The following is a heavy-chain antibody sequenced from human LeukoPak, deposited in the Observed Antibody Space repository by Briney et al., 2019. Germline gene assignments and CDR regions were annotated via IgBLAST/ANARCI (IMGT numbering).Heavy chain of an antibody. J-gene: IGHJ4*02. CDR2: IYPSGGT. CDR3: ARRASSTGWSFDY. CDR1: GGSFSGYY. V-gene: IGHV4-59*10. Sequence: SETLSLTCAVYGGSFSGYYWTWIRQPAGKGLEWIGQIYPSGGTKYNPSLESRVTVSVDTSKSQFSLHLTSVTVADTGVYYCARRASSTGWSFDYWGQGTRVTVSS. D-gene: IGHD6-19*01.